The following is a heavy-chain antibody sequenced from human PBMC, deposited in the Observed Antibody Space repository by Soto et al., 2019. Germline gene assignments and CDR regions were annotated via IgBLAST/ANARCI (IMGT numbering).Heavy chain of an antibody. Sequence: EVHLVESGGGLVKPGGSLRLSCAASGFIFSNYAMSWVRQAPGKGLEWVAGMGGANGDTYYADSVRGRFAISRDNSKSTLFLQMNSLRAEDTAVYYCAKDRVNHNSVWDPFDIWGQGTMVTVSS. V-gene: IGHV3-23*04. CDR1: GFIFSNYA. CDR2: MGGANGDT. CDR3: AKDRVNHNSVWDPFDI. J-gene: IGHJ3*02. D-gene: IGHD1-20*01.